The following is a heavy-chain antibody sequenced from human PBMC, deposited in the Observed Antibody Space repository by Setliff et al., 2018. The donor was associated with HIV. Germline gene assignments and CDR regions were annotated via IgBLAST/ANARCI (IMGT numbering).Heavy chain of an antibody. V-gene: IGHV1-69*13. J-gene: IGHJ6*02. D-gene: IGHD2-15*01. Sequence: SVKVSCKASGGTFSRYSITWVRQAPGQGLEWMGGIIPIFNTANYAQKFQGRVTITADESTSTAYMELSSLGSEDTAVYYCARGSGGYCSGGSCYFGFGLALWGQGTTVTVSS. CDR1: GGTFSRYS. CDR2: IIPIFNTA. CDR3: ARGSGGYCSGGSCYFGFGLAL.